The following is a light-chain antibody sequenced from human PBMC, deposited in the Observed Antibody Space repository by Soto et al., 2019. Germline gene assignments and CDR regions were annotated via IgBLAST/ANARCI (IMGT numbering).Light chain of an antibody. CDR2: DAS. J-gene: IGKJ4*01. V-gene: IGKV3-11*01. Sequence: EVVLTQSPATLSLSPGDRATLSCRASQSISNYLAWYQQRLGQAPRLLIYDASNRATGIPARFSGSGSGTDFTLTISSLEPEDFAVYYCQQRTNWVTFGGGTRVGIK. CDR3: QQRTNWVT. CDR1: QSISNY.